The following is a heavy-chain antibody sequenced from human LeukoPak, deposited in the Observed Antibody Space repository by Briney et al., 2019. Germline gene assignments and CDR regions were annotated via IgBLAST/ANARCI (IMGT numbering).Heavy chain of an antibody. CDR1: GFTFSSYG. J-gene: IGHJ3*02. D-gene: IGHD4-17*01. Sequence: GGTLRLSCAASGFTFSSYGMSWVRQAPGKGLEWVSAISGSGDRTYYADSVKGRFTISRDNSKNTLYLQMNSLRAEDTAVYYCAKETLTTVTTNTPDAFEIWGQGTMVTVSS. CDR2: ISGSGDRT. V-gene: IGHV3-23*01. CDR3: AKETLTTVTTNTPDAFEI.